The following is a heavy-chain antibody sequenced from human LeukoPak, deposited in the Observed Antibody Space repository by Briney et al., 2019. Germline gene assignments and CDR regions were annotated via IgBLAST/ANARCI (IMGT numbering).Heavy chain of an antibody. Sequence: GGSLRLSCVASGFTFSSYWMSWVRQAPGKGLEWVANMKIEGSEEYYVDSVKGRFTISRDNAKNSLYLQVNSLRVDDTAVHYCTRWARYCSSGSCYSWFDPWGQGTLVTVSS. CDR3: TRWARYCSSGSCYSWFDP. V-gene: IGHV3-7*01. D-gene: IGHD2-15*01. CDR1: GFTFSSYW. J-gene: IGHJ5*02. CDR2: MKIEGSEE.